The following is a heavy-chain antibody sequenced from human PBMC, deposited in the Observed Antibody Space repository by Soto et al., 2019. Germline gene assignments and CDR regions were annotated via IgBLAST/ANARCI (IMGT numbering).Heavy chain of an antibody. J-gene: IGHJ4*02. CDR3: SRASADATSWFVY. CDR1: RYLLPHYY. V-gene: IGHV1-2*02. D-gene: IGHD3-10*01. CDR2: FNPKTGGA. Sequence: GGSVKVSFKASRYLLPHYYIHLVRRAPGQGLEWMGWFNPKTGGANSAQKFQGRVTMTRDTSITTVYLELSSLTSDDAAVYFCSRASADATSWFVYWGQGPMVTVSS.